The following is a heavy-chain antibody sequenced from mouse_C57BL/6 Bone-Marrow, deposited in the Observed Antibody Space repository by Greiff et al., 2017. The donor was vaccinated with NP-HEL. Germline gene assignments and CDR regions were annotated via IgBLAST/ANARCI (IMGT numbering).Heavy chain of an antibody. V-gene: IGHV1-53*01. Sequence: QVQLQQPGTELVKPGASVKLSCKASGYTFTSYWMHWVKQRPGQGLEWIGNINPSNGGNNYNEKFKSKATLTVDKSSSTAYMQLSSLTSEDSAVYYCARYRYDTSYFDYWGQGTTLTVSS. CDR2: INPSNGGN. D-gene: IGHD2-12*01. J-gene: IGHJ2*01. CDR1: GYTFTSYW. CDR3: ARYRYDTSYFDY.